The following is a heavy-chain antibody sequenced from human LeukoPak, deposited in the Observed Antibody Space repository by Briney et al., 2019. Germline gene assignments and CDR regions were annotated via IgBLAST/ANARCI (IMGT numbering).Heavy chain of an antibody. CDR1: GGSISSGSYY. CDR3: ARIFLYGDYNNWFDP. Sequence: PSETLSLTCTVSGGSISSGSYYWSWIRQPAGKGLEWIGRIYTSGSTNYNPSLKSRVTMSVDTSKNQFSLKLSSVTAADTAVYYCARIFLYGDYNNWFDPWGQGTLVTVSS. V-gene: IGHV4-61*02. D-gene: IGHD4-17*01. CDR2: IYTSGST. J-gene: IGHJ5*02.